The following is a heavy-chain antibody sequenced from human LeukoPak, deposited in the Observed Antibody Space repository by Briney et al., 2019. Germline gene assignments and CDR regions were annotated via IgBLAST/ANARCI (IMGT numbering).Heavy chain of an antibody. CDR3: ARTPPKGDIDT. CDR2: VSPKTGDR. Sequence: GASATVSCKASGDVLSNFHINWVRQASGQWLEWIGWVSPKTGDRGYALKFQGRVTMTSDTSETTVYMEVRSLTSEDTAVYYCARTPPKGDIDTWGQGTMVTVSS. D-gene: IGHD2-21*02. J-gene: IGHJ5*02. V-gene: IGHV1-8*01. CDR1: GDVLSNFH.